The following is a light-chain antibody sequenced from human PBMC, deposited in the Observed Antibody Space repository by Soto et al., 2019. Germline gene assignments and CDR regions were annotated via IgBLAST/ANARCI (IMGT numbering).Light chain of an antibody. CDR3: GSWDSTLSDYV. CDR1: SSNIGGNS. J-gene: IGLJ1*01. Sequence: QSALTQPPSVSAAPGQKVTISCSGSSSNIGGNSVSWYQQLPGTAPKLLIYGDNKRPSGIPDRFSVSKSGTSATLGITGFQTGDEADYYCGSWDSTLSDYVLGNGTKVT. V-gene: IGLV1-51*01. CDR2: GDN.